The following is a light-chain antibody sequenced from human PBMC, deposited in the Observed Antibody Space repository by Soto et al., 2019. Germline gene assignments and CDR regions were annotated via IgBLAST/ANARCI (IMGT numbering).Light chain of an antibody. Sequence: EIVMTQSASTLSVSPGERATLSCRASQSVSSTLAWYQQKPGQAPRLLIYGASSRATGIPDRFSGTGSGTDFTLTISRLEPEDFAVYYCQQYGSSPQTFGQGTKVDI. CDR1: QSVSST. CDR3: QQYGSSPQT. V-gene: IGKV3-20*01. J-gene: IGKJ1*01. CDR2: GAS.